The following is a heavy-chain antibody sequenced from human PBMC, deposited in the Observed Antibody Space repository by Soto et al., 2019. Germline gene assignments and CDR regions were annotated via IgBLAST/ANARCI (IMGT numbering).Heavy chain of an antibody. CDR2: VTWNSGNI. J-gene: IGHJ6*02. CDR1: GFIFDDFG. D-gene: IGHD1-26*01. CDR3: AKDRYGSLEGGMDV. Sequence: EVQLVESGGGLVQPGRSLRLSCAASGFIFDDFGMHWVRQAPGKGLEWVSGVTWNSGNIDYADSVKGRFTITRDNAKNSLYLQIXXXRDXDTALYYCAKDRYGSLEGGMDVWGQGTTVTVSS. V-gene: IGHV3-9*01.